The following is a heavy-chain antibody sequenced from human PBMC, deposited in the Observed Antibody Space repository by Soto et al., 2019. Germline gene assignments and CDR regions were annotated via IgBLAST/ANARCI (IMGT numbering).Heavy chain of an antibody. CDR1: GFTFSSYG. Sequence: PGGCLRLSCAASGFTFSSYGMHWVRQAPGKGLEWVAVIWYDGGNKYYADSVKGRFTISRDNSKNTLYLQMNSLRAEDTAVYYCANDPAAAGTWGNWYDPWGQGTLVTVSS. CDR2: IWYDGGNK. V-gene: IGHV3-33*06. D-gene: IGHD6-13*01. CDR3: ANDPAAAGTWGNWYDP. J-gene: IGHJ5*02.